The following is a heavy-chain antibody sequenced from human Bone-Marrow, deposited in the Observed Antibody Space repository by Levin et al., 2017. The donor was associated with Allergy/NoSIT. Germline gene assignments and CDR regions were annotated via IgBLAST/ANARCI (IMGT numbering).Heavy chain of an antibody. J-gene: IGHJ6*02. CDR2: IYYSGST. D-gene: IGHD1-26*01. Sequence: SETLSLTCTVSGGSISSYYWSWIRQPPGKGLEWIGYIYYSGSTNYNPSLKSRVTISVDTSKNQISLKLSSVTAADTAVYYCARGGHGSYYRIGYYYYGMDGWGQGTTVTVSS. CDR1: GGSISSYY. CDR3: ARGGHGSYYRIGYYYYGMDG. V-gene: IGHV4-59*01.